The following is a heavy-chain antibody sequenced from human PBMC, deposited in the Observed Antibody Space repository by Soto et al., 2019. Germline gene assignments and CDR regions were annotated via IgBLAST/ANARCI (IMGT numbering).Heavy chain of an antibody. J-gene: IGHJ5*02. D-gene: IGHD1-1*01. Sequence: SVKVSCKASGGTFSSYAISWVRQAPGQGLEWMGGIIPIFGTANYAQKFQGRVTITADKSTSTAYMELSSLRSEDAAVYYCARGRYNWNEGDWFDPWGQGTLVTVSS. CDR3: ARGRYNWNEGDWFDP. CDR1: GGTFSSYA. CDR2: IIPIFGTA. V-gene: IGHV1-69*06.